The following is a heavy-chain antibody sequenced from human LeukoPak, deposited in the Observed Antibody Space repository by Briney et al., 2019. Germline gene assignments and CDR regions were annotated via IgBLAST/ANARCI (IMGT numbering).Heavy chain of an antibody. CDR1: GYSFTSYW. CDR3: ARRGPSQSTSEYYFDY. V-gene: IGHV5-10-1*01. D-gene: IGHD2-2*01. J-gene: IGHJ4*02. Sequence: GESLKISCKGSGYSFTSYWISWVRQMPGKGLEWMGRIDPSDSYTNYSPSFQGHVTISADKSISTAYLQWSSLKASDTAMCYCARRGPSQSTSEYYFDYWGQGTLVTVSS. CDR2: IDPSDSYT.